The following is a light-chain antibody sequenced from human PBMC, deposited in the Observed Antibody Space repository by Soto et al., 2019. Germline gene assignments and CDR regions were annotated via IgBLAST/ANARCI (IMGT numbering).Light chain of an antibody. J-gene: IGLJ2*01. CDR3: SSYTSSSLMV. V-gene: IGLV2-14*01. CDR2: EVS. Sequence: QSALTQPASVSGSPGQSITISCTGTSSDIGGYNYVSWYQQHPGKAPKLMIYEVSNRPSGVSNRFSGSKSGNTASLTISGLQAEDEDDYYCSSYTSSSLMVFGGGTKLTVL. CDR1: SSDIGGYNY.